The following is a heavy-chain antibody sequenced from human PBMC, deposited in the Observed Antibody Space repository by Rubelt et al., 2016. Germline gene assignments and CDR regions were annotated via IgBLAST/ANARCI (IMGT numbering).Heavy chain of an antibody. CDR3: VTRLGSPDY. CDR2: IDYSGST. D-gene: IGHD3-10*01. Sequence: QLQLQESGPGLVKPSETLSLTCTVSGGSISSSSYYWGGIRQPPGKGLEWIGGIDYSGSTYYNPSLTSGVTISETTSKNQFALTWSAVTAADTAVYYCVTRLGSPDYWGQGTLVTVSS. J-gene: IGHJ4*02. CDR1: GGSISSSSYY. V-gene: IGHV4-39*01.